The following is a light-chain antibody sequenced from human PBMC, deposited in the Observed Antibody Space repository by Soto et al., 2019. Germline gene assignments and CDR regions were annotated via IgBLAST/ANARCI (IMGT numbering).Light chain of an antibody. CDR3: QQYNTWPPLT. V-gene: IGKV3-15*01. Sequence: EIVLTQSPGTLSLSPGERATLSCRASQSVSNNYLAWYQQKPGQAPRLLIYGASNRATGVPARFSGSGSGTEFTLTISRLQSEDFADYYCQQYNTWPPLTFGGGTKVEIK. CDR2: GAS. J-gene: IGKJ4*01. CDR1: QSVSNN.